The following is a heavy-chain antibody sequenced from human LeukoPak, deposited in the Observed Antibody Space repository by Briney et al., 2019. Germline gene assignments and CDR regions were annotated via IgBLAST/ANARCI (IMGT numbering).Heavy chain of an antibody. D-gene: IGHD6-13*01. CDR3: ARDLLNVYSTALVSYFDY. CDR2: IYHSGST. Sequence: SETLSLTCTVSGYSISSGYYWGWIRQPPGKWLEWIGSIYHSGSTYYNPSLKSRVTISVDTSKNQFSLKLSPVTAADTAVYYCARDLLNVYSTALVSYFDYWGQGTLVTVSS. CDR1: GYSISSGYY. V-gene: IGHV4-38-2*02. J-gene: IGHJ4*02.